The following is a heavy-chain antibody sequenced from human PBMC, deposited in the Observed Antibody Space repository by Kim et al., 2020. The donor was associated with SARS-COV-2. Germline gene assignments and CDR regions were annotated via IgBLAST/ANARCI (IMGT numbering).Heavy chain of an antibody. CDR3: ARSTHCSGGSCYEGAYDY. J-gene: IGHJ4*02. D-gene: IGHD2-15*01. Sequence: KSRVTISVDTSKNQFSLKLSSVTAADTAVYYCARSTHCSGGSCYEGAYDYWGQGTLVTVSS. V-gene: IGHV4-34*01.